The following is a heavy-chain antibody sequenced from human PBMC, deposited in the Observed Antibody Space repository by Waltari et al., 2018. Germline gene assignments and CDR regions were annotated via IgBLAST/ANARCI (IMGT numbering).Heavy chain of an antibody. V-gene: IGHV1-69*01. J-gene: IGHJ5*02. CDR1: GGTFSSHA. CDR2: IIPILGTA. Sequence: QVQLVQSGAEVKKPGSSVKVSCKASGGTFSSHAISWVRQAPGQGLEWMGGIIPILGTANYAQKFQRRGTITADESTSTAYMELSSLRSEDTAVYYCAREGGCSSTACSNLNWFDPWGQGTLVTVSS. D-gene: IGHD2-2*01. CDR3: AREGGCSSTACSNLNWFDP.